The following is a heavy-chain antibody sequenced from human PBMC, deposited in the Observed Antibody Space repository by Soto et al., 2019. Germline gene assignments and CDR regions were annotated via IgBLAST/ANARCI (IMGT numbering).Heavy chain of an antibody. CDR2: INPSGGST. Sequence: ASVKVSCKASGCTFTSYYIHWVRQAPGQGLEWMGVINPSGGSTSYAQKFQGQVTISADKSISTAYLQWSSLKASDTAMYYCARPSGVGTYYYYGMDVWGQGTTVTVSS. CDR3: ARPSGVGTYYYYGMDV. D-gene: IGHD2-8*01. V-gene: IGHV1-46*01. J-gene: IGHJ6*02. CDR1: GCTFTSYY.